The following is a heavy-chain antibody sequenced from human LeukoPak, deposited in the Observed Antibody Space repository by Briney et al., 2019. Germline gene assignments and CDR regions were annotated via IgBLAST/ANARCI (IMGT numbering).Heavy chain of an antibody. J-gene: IGHJ4*02. V-gene: IGHV3-23*01. Sequence: GESLKISCVGSGFTFAKYAMTWVREAPGKGLEWVSVISGSGNVTYYAESVKGRFTISRDSSKRTLYLQMDSLRADDTAIYYCAKDRAGANWGQGTLVLVSS. CDR1: GFTFAKYA. CDR3: AKDRAGAN. CDR2: ISGSGNVT.